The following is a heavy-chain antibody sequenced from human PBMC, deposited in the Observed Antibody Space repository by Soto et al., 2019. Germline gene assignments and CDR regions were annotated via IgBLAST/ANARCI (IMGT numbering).Heavy chain of an antibody. D-gene: IGHD4-17*01. CDR1: GGSISSGGYY. V-gene: IGHV4-31*03. CDR2: IYYSGST. J-gene: IGHJ6*03. CDR3: ARGRLTTVTRTSYMDV. Sequence: SETLSLTCTVSGGSISSGGYYWSWIRQHPGKGLEWIGYIYYSGSTYYNPSLKSRVTISVDTSKNQFSLKLSSVTAADTVVYYCARGRLTTVTRTSYMDVWGKGTTVTVSS.